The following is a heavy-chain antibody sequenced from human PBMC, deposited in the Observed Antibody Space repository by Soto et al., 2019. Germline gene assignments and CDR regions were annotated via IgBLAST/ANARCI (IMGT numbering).Heavy chain of an antibody. V-gene: IGHV4-59*01. CDR3: ARYSSSTPLYGMDV. CDR2: IYYIGST. J-gene: IGHJ6*02. Sequence: PSETLSLTCSVSGGSIVSYYWNWIRQSPGKGLEWLGYIYYIGSTNYNPSLKSRVSISVDTSKNQSSLKLTSVTAADTAVYYCARYSSSTPLYGMDVWGPGTTVTVSS. D-gene: IGHD6-6*01. CDR1: GGSIVSYY.